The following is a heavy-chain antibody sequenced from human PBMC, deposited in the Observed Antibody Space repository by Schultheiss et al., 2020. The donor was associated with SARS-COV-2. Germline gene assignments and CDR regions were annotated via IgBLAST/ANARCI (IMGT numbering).Heavy chain of an antibody. CDR1: GYTFTSYA. CDR3: ARDMVVPAAMPEIRYYYYGMDV. Sequence: ASVKVSCKASGYTFTSYAMHWVRQAPGQRLEWMGWMNPNSGNTGYAQKFQGRVTMTRNTSISTAYMELSSLRSEDTAVYYCARDMVVPAAMPEIRYYYYGMDVWGQGTTVTVSS. CDR2: MNPNSGNT. D-gene: IGHD2-2*01. V-gene: IGHV1-8*02. J-gene: IGHJ6*02.